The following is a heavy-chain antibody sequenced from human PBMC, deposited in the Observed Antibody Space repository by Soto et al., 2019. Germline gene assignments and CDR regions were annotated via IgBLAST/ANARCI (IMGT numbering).Heavy chain of an antibody. CDR2: ISGSGGST. CDR3: AKEDCSGGSCYSDFDY. CDR1: GFTFSSYA. Sequence: EVQLLESGGGLVQPGGSLRLSCAASGFTFSSYAMSWVRQAPGKGLEWVSAISGSGGSTYYADSVKGRFTISRDNSKNTLYRQINSLRAEDTDVYYCAKEDCSGGSCYSDFDYWGQGTLVTVSS. V-gene: IGHV3-23*01. D-gene: IGHD2-15*01. J-gene: IGHJ4*02.